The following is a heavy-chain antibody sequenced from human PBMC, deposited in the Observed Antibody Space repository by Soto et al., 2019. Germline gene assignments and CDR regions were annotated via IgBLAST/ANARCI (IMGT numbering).Heavy chain of an antibody. D-gene: IGHD6-13*01. V-gene: IGHV1-18*01. CDR2: ISAYNGNT. J-gene: IGHJ4*02. CDR1: GGSFSTYG. Sequence: GASVKVSCKASGGSFSTYGINWVRLAPGQGLEWMGWISAYNGNTNYAQKLQGRVTMTTDTSTSTAYMELRSLRSDDTAVYYCARESSSSCHDYWGQGTLVTVSS. CDR3: ARESSSSCHDY.